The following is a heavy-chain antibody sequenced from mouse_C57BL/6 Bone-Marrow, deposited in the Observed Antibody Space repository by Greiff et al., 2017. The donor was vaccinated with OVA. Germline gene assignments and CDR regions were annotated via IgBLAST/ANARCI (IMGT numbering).Heavy chain of an antibody. V-gene: IGHV5-4*01. Sequence: EVKVVESGGGLVKPGGSLKLSCAASGFTFSSYAMSWVRQTPEKRLEWVATISDGGSYTYYPDNVKGRFTISRDNAKNNLYLQMSHLKSEDTAMYYCARDLGDYYAMDYWGQGTSVTVSS. CDR2: ISDGGSYT. J-gene: IGHJ4*01. CDR1: GFTFSSYA. CDR3: ARDLGDYYAMDY. D-gene: IGHD3-1*01.